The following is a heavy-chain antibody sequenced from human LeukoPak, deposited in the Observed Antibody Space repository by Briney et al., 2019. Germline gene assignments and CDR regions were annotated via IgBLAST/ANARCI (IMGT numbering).Heavy chain of an antibody. V-gene: IGHV3-53*01. D-gene: IGHD4-23*01. CDR2: IDSGGST. CDR1: GFTVSSNY. CDR3: ARSTVVTGRYYYYYMDV. J-gene: IGHJ6*03. Sequence: GGSLRLSCAASGFTVSSNYMSWVRQAPGKGLEWVSVIDSGGSTYYADSVKGRFTISRDNSRNTLYLQMNSLRAEDTAVYYCARSTVVTGRYYYYYMDVWGKGTTVSVPS.